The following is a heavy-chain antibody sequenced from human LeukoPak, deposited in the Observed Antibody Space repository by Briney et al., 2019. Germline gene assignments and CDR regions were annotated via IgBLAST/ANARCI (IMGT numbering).Heavy chain of an antibody. CDR1: GFTFSSYE. Sequence: GGSLRLSCAASGFTFSSYEMNWVRQAPGKGLEWVSYISSSGSTIYYADSVKGRFTISRDNAKNSLYLQMDSLRAEDTAVYYCAREDCSGGSCYPDYYYYHGMDVWGKGTTVTVSS. V-gene: IGHV3-48*03. J-gene: IGHJ6*04. D-gene: IGHD2-15*01. CDR2: ISSSGSTI. CDR3: AREDCSGGSCYPDYYYYHGMDV.